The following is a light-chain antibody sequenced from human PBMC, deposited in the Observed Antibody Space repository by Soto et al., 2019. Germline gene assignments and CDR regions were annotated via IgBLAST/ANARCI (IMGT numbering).Light chain of an antibody. Sequence: EIVLTQSPGTLSLSPGERATLSCSASKSVSSSYLAWYQQKPGQAHRLLIYGASSRATGIPDRFSGSGSGTAVTLTISRLEPEDFAVYYCQQYGSSPWTFGQGTKV. J-gene: IGKJ1*01. CDR3: QQYGSSPWT. CDR1: KSVSSSY. V-gene: IGKV3-20*01. CDR2: GAS.